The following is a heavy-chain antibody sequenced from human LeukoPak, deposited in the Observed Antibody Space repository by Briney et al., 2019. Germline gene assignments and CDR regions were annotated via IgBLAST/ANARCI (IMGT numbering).Heavy chain of an antibody. CDR1: GFTFSSYG. CDR2: ISYDGSNK. Sequence: GGSLRLSCAASGFTFSSYGMHWVRQAPGKGLEWVAVISYDGSNKYYADSVKGRFTISRDNSKNTLYLQMNSLRAEDTAVYYCARVSSVDPAKYYYGMDVWGQGTTVTVSS. D-gene: IGHD3-22*01. CDR3: ARVSSVDPAKYYYGMDV. V-gene: IGHV3-30*19. J-gene: IGHJ6*02.